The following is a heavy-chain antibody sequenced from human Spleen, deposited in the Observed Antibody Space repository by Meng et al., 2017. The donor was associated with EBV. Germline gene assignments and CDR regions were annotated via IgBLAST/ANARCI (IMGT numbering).Heavy chain of an antibody. D-gene: IGHD1-14*01. CDR3: SRDLAGSDDY. CDR1: EFTLRRYW. V-gene: IGHV3-74*01. J-gene: IGHJ4*02. CDR2: INEDGTIT. Sequence: EVQAVEAGGSLVQPGGSLRLSCAASEFTLRRYWMHWVRQPPGKGPLWVSRINEDGTITNYADSVKGRFTISRDNAKNTLYLQMNSLRVEDTAVYYCSRDLAGSDDYWGRGTLVTASS.